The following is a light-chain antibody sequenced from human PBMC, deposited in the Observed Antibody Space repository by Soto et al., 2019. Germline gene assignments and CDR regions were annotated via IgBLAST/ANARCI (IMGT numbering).Light chain of an antibody. V-gene: IGKV3-20*01. CDR1: QSVSSSY. Sequence: EIVLTQSPGTLSLSPGERATLSCRASQSVSSSYLAWYQQKPGQATRLLIFGASSRATGIPDRFSGSGSGTDFTLTISRLEPEDFAVYYCQQYSTSNTFGQGTKLEIK. CDR3: QQYSTSNT. J-gene: IGKJ2*01. CDR2: GAS.